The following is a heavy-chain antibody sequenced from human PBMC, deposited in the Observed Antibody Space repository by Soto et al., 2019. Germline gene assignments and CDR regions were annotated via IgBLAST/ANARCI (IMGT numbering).Heavy chain of an antibody. CDR2: IHYSGST. J-gene: IGHJ4*02. CDR3: ARDRYGSTLDY. CDR1: GDSISDYY. D-gene: IGHD3-10*01. V-gene: IGHV4-59*01. Sequence: ETLSLTCTVSGDSISDYYWSWLRQPPGKGLEWIGYIHYSGSTNSNPSLKSRVTISLDTSKSQFSLKLTSVTTADTAVYYCARDRYGSTLDYWGQGALVTVS.